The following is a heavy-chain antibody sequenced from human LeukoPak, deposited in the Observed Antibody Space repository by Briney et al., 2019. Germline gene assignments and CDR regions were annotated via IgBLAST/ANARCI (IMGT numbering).Heavy chain of an antibody. CDR1: GFTFSSYE. CDR3: ARTMATHGGSSGY. CDR2: ISSSGSTI. Sequence: PGGSLRLSCAASGFTFSSYEMNWVRQAPGKGLEWVSYISSSGSTIYYADSVKGRFTISRDNAKNSLYLQMNSLRAEDTAVYYCARTMATHGGSSGYWGQGTLVTVSS. D-gene: IGHD5-24*01. J-gene: IGHJ4*02. V-gene: IGHV3-48*03.